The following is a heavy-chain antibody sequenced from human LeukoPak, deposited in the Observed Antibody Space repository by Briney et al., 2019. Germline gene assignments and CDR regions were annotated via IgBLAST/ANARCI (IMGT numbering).Heavy chain of an antibody. CDR2: IYYGGSA. J-gene: IGHJ4*02. D-gene: IGHD3-16*01. Sequence: SETLSLTCTVSGGSISSSSYYWGWIRQPPGKGLEWIGSIYYGGSAYYNPSLKSRVTISVDTSKNQFSLKLSSVTAADTAVYYCARNGGYFDFWGQGALVTVSS. V-gene: IGHV4-39*01. CDR3: ARNGGYFDF. CDR1: GGSISSSSYY.